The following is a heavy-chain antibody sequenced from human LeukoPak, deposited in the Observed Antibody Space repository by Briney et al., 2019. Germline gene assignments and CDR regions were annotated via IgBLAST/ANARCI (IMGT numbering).Heavy chain of an antibody. V-gene: IGHV3-30*01. CDR3: AGDPNRSYFDH. CDR1: GFSFSTYS. CDR2: ISSDGSNE. Sequence: PGGSLRLSCAASGFSFSTYSMHWVRQAPGKGLAWLALISSDGSNENFADSVKGRFTISRDNSKNTLYLQMNSLRSEDTAIYYCAGDPNRSYFDHWGQGTLVTVSS. J-gene: IGHJ4*02. D-gene: IGHD1-14*01.